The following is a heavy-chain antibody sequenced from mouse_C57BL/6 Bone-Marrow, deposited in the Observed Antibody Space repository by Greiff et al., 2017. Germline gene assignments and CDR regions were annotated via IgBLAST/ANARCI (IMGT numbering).Heavy chain of an antibody. CDR3: ARYTYSNYVDYAMDY. CDR2: IRNKANGYTT. J-gene: IGHJ4*01. D-gene: IGHD2-5*01. Sequence: EVQLQESGGGLVQPGGSLSLSCAASGFTFTDYYMSWVRQPPGKALEWLGFIRNKANGYTTEYSASVKGRFTISRDNSQSILDLQMNALRAEDSATYYCARYTYSNYVDYAMDYWGQGTSVTVSS. V-gene: IGHV7-3*01. CDR1: GFTFTDYY.